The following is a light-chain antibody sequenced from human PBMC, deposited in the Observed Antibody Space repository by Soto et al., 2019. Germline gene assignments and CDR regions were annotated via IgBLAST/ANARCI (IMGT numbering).Light chain of an antibody. Sequence: QSVLTQPASVSGSLGQSITISCTGTSSDVGAYNYVSWYQQHTGKAPKFMIYEVSNRPSGVSNRFSGSKSGNTASLTISGLHAEDEADYYCTSYTSSNTWVFGGVTKLTVL. V-gene: IGLV2-14*01. CDR3: TSYTSSNTWV. J-gene: IGLJ3*02. CDR2: EVS. CDR1: SSDVGAYNY.